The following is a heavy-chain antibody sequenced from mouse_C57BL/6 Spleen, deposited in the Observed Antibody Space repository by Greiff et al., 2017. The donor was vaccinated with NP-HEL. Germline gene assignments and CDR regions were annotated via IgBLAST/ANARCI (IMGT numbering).Heavy chain of an antibody. J-gene: IGHJ1*03. CDR1: GFSFNTYA. V-gene: IGHV10-1*01. CDR3: VRGGSSSWYFDV. CDR2: IRSKSNNYAT. Sequence: EAGGGLVQPKGSLKLSCAASGFSFNTYAMNWVRQAPGKGLEWVARIRSKSNNYATYYADSVKDRFTISRDDSESMLYLQMNNLKTEDTAMYYCVRGGSSSWYFDVWGTGTTVTVSS. D-gene: IGHD1-1*01.